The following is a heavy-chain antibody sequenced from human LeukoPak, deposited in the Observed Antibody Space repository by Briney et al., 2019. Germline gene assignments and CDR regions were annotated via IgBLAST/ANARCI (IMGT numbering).Heavy chain of an antibody. CDR2: ISYDGSNK. CDR1: GFTFSSYA. Sequence: GGSLRLSCAASGFTFSSYAMHWVRQAPGKGLEWVAVISYDGSNKYYADSVKGRFTISRDNSKNTLYLQMNSLRAEDTAVYYCARDGPGYFQHWGQGTLVTVSS. J-gene: IGHJ1*01. CDR3: ARDGPGYFQH. V-gene: IGHV3-30-3*01.